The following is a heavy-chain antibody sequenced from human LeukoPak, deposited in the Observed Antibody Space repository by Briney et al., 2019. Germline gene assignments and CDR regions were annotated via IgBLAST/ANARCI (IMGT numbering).Heavy chain of an antibody. D-gene: IGHD3-16*01. J-gene: IGHJ4*02. Sequence: PGGSLRLSCAASGFTFSSYDIHWVRQAPGKGLEWVAFIRYDGSNKYYADSVKGRFTISRDNSKNTLYLQMNSLRAEDTAVYYCAKMRVGGLRGGSFDYWGQGTLVTVSS. V-gene: IGHV3-30*02. CDR3: AKMRVGGLRGGSFDY. CDR2: IRYDGSNK. CDR1: GFTFSSYD.